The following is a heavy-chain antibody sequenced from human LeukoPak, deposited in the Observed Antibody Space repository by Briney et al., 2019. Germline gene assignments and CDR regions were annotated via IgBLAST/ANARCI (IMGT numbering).Heavy chain of an antibody. Sequence: GGSLRLSCAASGFTFSSYEMNWVRQAPGKGLEWVSYISSSGSTIYYADSVKGRFTISRDNAKNSLYLQMNSLRAEDTAVYYCASSRYSKLRGDYWGQGTLVTVSS. CDR2: ISSSGSTI. J-gene: IGHJ4*02. D-gene: IGHD6-13*01. V-gene: IGHV3-48*03. CDR3: ASSRYSKLRGDY. CDR1: GFTFSSYE.